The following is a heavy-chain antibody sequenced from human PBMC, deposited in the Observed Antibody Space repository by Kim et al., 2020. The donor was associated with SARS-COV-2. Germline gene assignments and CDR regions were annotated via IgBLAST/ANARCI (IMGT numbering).Heavy chain of an antibody. CDR3: AKDASGAYIDY. V-gene: IGHV3-33*06. J-gene: IGHJ4*02. D-gene: IGHD3-16*01. CDR2: IWYDGSTK. CDR1: GFTFSSYG. Sequence: GGSLRLSCAASGFTFSSYGMHWVRQAPGKGLEWVAVIWYDGSTKYYADSVKGRFTISRDNSKNTLYLQMNSLRAEDTAVYYCAKDASGAYIDYWGQGTL.